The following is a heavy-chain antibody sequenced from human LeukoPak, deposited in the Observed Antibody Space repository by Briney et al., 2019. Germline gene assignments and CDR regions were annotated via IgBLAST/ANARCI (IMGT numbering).Heavy chain of an antibody. CDR2: IYYSGST. J-gene: IGHJ3*02. Sequence: PSETLSLTCTVSGGSISSSSYYWGWIRQPPGTGLEWIGSIYYSGSTYYNPSLKSRVTISVDTSKNQFSLKLSPVTAADTAVYYCARPAYGDYDDAFDIWGQGTMVTVSS. CDR3: ARPAYGDYDDAFDI. CDR1: GGSISSSSYY. D-gene: IGHD4-17*01. V-gene: IGHV4-39*01.